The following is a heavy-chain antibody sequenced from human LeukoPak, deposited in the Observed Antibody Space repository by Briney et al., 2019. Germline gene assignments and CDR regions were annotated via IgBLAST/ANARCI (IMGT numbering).Heavy chain of an antibody. CDR1: GGSISSYY. J-gene: IGHJ5*02. V-gene: IGHV4-59*08. Sequence: SETLSLTCTVSGGSISSYYRSWIRQPPGKGLEWIGYIYYSGSTNYNPSLKSRVTISVDTSKNQFSLKLSSVTAADTAVYYCARQGGYDFWSQDWFDPWGQGTLVTVSS. CDR3: ARQGGYDFWSQDWFDP. D-gene: IGHD3-3*01. CDR2: IYYSGST.